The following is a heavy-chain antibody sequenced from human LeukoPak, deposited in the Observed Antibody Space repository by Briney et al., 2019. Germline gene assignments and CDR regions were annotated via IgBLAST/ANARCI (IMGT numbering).Heavy chain of an antibody. D-gene: IGHD4-17*01. Sequence: SETLSLTCTVSGGSISSSSYYWGWIRQPPGKGLEWIGSIYYSGSTYYNPSLKSRVTISVDTSKNQFSLKLSSVTAADTAVYYCARVMTTVTMEDNWFDPWGQGTLVTVSS. J-gene: IGHJ5*02. CDR1: GGSISSSSYY. CDR2: IYYSGST. V-gene: IGHV4-39*07. CDR3: ARVMTTVTMEDNWFDP.